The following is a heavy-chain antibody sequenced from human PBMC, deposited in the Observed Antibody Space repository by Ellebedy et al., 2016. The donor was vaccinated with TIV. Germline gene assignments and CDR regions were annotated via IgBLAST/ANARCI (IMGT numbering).Heavy chain of an antibody. Sequence: GESLKISCAASGFTVNSYFMSWVRQAPGKGLEWVSIIYKDGGTNYTDSALGRFTISRDNSENTLYLQIDSLRAEDTAVYYCARDPGGGGNYGDNWFDPWGQGTLVTVTS. V-gene: IGHV3-66*01. D-gene: IGHD4-17*01. J-gene: IGHJ5*02. CDR1: GFTVNSYF. CDR3: ARDPGGGGNYGDNWFDP. CDR2: IYKDGGT.